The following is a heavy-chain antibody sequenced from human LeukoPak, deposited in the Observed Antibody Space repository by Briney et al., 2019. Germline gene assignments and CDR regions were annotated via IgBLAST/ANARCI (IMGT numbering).Heavy chain of an antibody. V-gene: IGHV4-39*01. Sequence: PSETLSLTCTVSGGSISGSTYFWGWIRQPPGKGLEWIGSIYYSGSTYQNPSIKSPVTLSVDTPKNQFSLKLSSVTAADTAVYYCARMSSSGWGQGTLVTVSS. CDR3: ARMSSSG. CDR2: IYYSGST. D-gene: IGHD2-15*01. CDR1: GGSISGSTYF. J-gene: IGHJ4*02.